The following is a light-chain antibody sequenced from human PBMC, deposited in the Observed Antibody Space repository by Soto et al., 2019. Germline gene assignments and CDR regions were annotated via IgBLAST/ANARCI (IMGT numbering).Light chain of an antibody. CDR2: GAS. Sequence: EIVMTQSPATLSVSPGEGVTLSCRASQSVHSNLAWFQQHPGQAPRLLIYGASSRATGIPDRFSGSGSGTDFTLTISRLEPEDFAVYYCHQYDSWTFGQGTKVDIK. V-gene: IGKV3D-15*01. CDR1: QSVHSN. J-gene: IGKJ1*01. CDR3: HQYDSWT.